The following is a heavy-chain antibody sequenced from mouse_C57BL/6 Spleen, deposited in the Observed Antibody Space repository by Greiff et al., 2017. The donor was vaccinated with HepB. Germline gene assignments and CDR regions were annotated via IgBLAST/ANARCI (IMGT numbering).Heavy chain of an antibody. CDR2: IYWDDDK. Sequence: QVTLKECGPGILQSSQTLSLTCSFSGFSLSTSGMGVSWIRQPSGKGLEWLAHIYWDDDKRYNPSLKSRLTISKDTSRNQVFLKITSVDTADTATYYCARSYGSSFAYWGQGTLVTVSA. CDR1: GFSLSTSGMG. J-gene: IGHJ3*01. V-gene: IGHV8-12*01. CDR3: ARSYGSSFAY. D-gene: IGHD1-1*01.